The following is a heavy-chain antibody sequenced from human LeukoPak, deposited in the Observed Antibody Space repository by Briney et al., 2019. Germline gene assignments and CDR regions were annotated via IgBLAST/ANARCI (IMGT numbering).Heavy chain of an antibody. D-gene: IGHD3-9*01. V-gene: IGHV4-39*01. Sequence: PSETLSLTCTVSGGSISSSSYYWGWIRQPPGKGLEWIGSIYYSGSTYYNPSLKSRVTISVDTSKNQFSLKLGSVTAADTAVYFCVDDSTGYYSFDYWGQGTLVTVSS. CDR2: IYYSGST. CDR3: VDDSTGYYSFDY. J-gene: IGHJ4*02. CDR1: GGSISSSSYY.